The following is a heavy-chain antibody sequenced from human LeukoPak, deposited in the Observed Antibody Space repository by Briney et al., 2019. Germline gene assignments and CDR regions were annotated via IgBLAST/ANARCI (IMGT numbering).Heavy chain of an antibody. CDR3: ARDRITLEWLSHGNYGMDV. J-gene: IGHJ6*02. CDR1: GYTFTSYA. Sequence: GASVKVSCKASGYTFTSYAMNWVRQAPGQGLEWMGWINTNTGNPTYAQGFTGRFVFSLDTSVSTAYLQISSLKAEDTAVYYCARDRITLEWLSHGNYGMDVWGQGTTVTVSS. CDR2: INTNTGNP. D-gene: IGHD3-3*01. V-gene: IGHV7-4-1*02.